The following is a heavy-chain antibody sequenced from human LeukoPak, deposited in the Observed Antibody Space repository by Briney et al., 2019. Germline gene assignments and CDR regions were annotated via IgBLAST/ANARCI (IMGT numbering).Heavy chain of an antibody. D-gene: IGHD4-4*01. CDR3: AKGTPSNYVPTPYYYGMDV. J-gene: IGHJ6*02. Sequence: GGSLRLSCAASGFTFSSYAMSWVRQAPGKGLEWVSAISGSGGSTYYADSVKGRFTISRDNSKYTLYLQMNSLRAEDTAVYYCAKGTPSNYVPTPYYYGMDVWGQGTTVTVSS. CDR1: GFTFSSYA. V-gene: IGHV3-23*01. CDR2: ISGSGGST.